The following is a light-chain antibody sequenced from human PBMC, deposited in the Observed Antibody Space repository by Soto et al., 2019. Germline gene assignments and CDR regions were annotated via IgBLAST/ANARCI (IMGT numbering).Light chain of an antibody. CDR2: VGTGGIVG. J-gene: IGLJ2*01. V-gene: IGLV9-49*03. Sequence: QLVLTQPPSASASLGASVTLTCTLSSGYSNYKVDWYQQRPGKGPRFVMRVGTGGIVGSKGDGIPDRFSVLGSGLNRYLTIKNIQEADESEYHCVADHGSGTNSYVVFGGGTKLTVL. CDR3: VADHGSGTNSYVV. CDR1: SGYSNYK.